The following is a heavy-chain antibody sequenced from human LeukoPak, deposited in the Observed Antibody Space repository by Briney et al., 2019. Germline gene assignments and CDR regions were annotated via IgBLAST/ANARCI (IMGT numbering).Heavy chain of an antibody. D-gene: IGHD3-22*01. J-gene: IGHJ6*03. CDR3: ARLNSGSYYYDSSGYFIPPYYYYYMNV. Sequence: PGGSLRLSCAASGFTFSSYGMHWVRQAPGKGLEWVAVIWYDGSNKYYADSVKGRFTISRDNSKNTLYLQMNSLRAEDTAVYYCARLNSGSYYYDSSGYFIPPYYYYYMNVWGKGTTVTVSS. CDR2: IWYDGSNK. CDR1: GFTFSSYG. V-gene: IGHV3-33*01.